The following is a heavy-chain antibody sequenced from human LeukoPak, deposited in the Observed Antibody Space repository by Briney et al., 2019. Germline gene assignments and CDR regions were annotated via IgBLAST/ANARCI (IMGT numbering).Heavy chain of an antibody. CDR2: ISGSGGST. J-gene: IGHJ4*02. CDR3: AKAPQQRSYYFDY. CDR1: GFTFSSYA. V-gene: IGHV3-23*01. D-gene: IGHD1/OR15-1a*01. Sequence: PGGSLRLPCAASGFTFSSYAMSWVRQTPGKGLEWVSAISGSGGSTYYADSVKGRFTISRDNSKNTLYLQMNSLRAEDTAVYYCAKAPQQRSYYFDYWGQGTLVTVSS.